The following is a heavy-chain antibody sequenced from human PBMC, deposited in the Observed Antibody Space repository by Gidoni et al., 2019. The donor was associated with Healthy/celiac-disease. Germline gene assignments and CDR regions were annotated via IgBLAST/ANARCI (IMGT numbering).Heavy chain of an antibody. CDR1: GGSFSGYY. D-gene: IGHD6-19*01. CDR3: ARGYSSGWYRY. Sequence: QVQLQQWGAGLLKPSETLSLTCAVYGGSFSGYYWSWIRQPPGKGLEWIGEINHSGSTNYNPSLKSRVTISVDTSKNQFSLKLSSVTAADTAVYYCARGYSSGWYRYWGQGTLVTVSS. V-gene: IGHV4-34*01. J-gene: IGHJ4*02. CDR2: INHSGST.